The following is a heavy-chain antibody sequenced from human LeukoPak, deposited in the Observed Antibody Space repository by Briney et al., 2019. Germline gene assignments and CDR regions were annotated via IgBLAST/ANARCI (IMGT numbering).Heavy chain of an antibody. V-gene: IGHV3-23*01. CDR2: ISGSGGST. Sequence: GGSLRLSCAASGFTFSSYAMSWVRQAPGKGLEWVSAISGSGGSTYYADSVKGRFTISRDNSKNTLYLQMHSLRAEDTAVYFCAKRRASGIGSLYYFDFWGQGTLVTVSS. CDR1: GFTFSSYA. D-gene: IGHD1-14*01. J-gene: IGHJ4*02. CDR3: AKRRASGIGSLYYFDF.